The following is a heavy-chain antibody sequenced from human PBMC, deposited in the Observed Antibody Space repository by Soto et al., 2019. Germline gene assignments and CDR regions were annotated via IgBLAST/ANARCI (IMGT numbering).Heavy chain of an antibody. J-gene: IGHJ4*02. CDR2: ISSTGGST. V-gene: IGHV3-64D*06. CDR3: VKGSGFRSLHYLDY. CDR1: GFSFRSYG. D-gene: IGHD3-10*01. Sequence: GGSLRLSCSASGFSFRSYGMHWVRQAPGKGLEPLSAISSTGGSTYYADSVKGRFTISRDNSKNMLYLQMNSLTIEDTAVYFCVKGSGFRSLHYLDYWGQGTPVTVSS.